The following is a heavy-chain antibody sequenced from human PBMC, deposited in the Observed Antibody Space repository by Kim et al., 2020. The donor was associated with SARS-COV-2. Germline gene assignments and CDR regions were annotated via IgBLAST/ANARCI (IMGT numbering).Heavy chain of an antibody. V-gene: IGHV4-4*07. CDR1: GGSISSYY. Sequence: SETLSLTCTVSGGSISSYYWSWIRQPAGKGLEWIGRIYTSGSTNYNPSLKSRVTMSVDTSKNQFSLKLSSVTAADTAVYYCASSKAVAWGSGWFDPWGQGTLVTVSS. CDR2: IYTSGST. D-gene: IGHD6-19*01. CDR3: ASSKAVAWGSGWFDP. J-gene: IGHJ5*02.